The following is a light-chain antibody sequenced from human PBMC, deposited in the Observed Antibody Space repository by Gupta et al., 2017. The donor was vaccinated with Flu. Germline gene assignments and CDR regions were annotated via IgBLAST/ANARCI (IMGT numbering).Light chain of an antibody. CDR3: SSYTSGSTSYV. Sequence: QSALPPPASVSGSPGQSITISCSGTSSDVGRSDSVSWYQQHPDKAPKLIIFDVTKRPSGVSSRFSGSKSGNTASLTISGLQAEDETDYYCSSYTSGSTSYVFGTGTKVTVL. CDR2: DVT. J-gene: IGLJ1*01. CDR1: SSDVGRSDS. V-gene: IGLV2-14*01.